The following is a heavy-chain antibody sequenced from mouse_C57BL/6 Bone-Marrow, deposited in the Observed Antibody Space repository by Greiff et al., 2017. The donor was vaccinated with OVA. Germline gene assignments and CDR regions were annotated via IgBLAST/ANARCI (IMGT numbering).Heavy chain of an antibody. D-gene: IGHD3-2*02. J-gene: IGHJ2*01. Sequence: VQLQQSGPELVKPGASVKLSCKASGYTFTSYDINWVKQRPGQGLEWIGWIYPRAGSTKYNEKFKGKATLTVDTSSSTAYMELHSLTSEDSAVYFCASTAQATGFDYWGQGTTLTVSS. V-gene: IGHV1-85*01. CDR3: ASTAQATGFDY. CDR1: GYTFTSYD. CDR2: IYPRAGST.